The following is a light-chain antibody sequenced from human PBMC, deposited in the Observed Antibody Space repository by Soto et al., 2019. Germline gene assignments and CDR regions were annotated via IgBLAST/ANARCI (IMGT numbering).Light chain of an antibody. CDR3: QQSYRSPYT. CDR1: QSISSY. V-gene: IGKV1-39*01. Sequence: DIQMTQSPSSLSASVGDRVTITCRASQSISSYLNWYQQKPGKAPKFLIYVASTLQSGVPSRFSGSGSGTDXTLXXTSLQPEDFAXXXXQQSYRSPYTFGQGTKLEIK. J-gene: IGKJ2*01. CDR2: VAS.